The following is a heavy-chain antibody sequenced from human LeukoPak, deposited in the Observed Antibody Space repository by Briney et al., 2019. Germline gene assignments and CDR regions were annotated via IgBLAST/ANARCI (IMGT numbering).Heavy chain of an antibody. J-gene: IGHJ4*02. CDR1: GFTFAEYT. D-gene: IGHD2-2*02. CDR3: AKDSANTYLPDY. CDR2: ITWDGADT. Sequence: GGSLRLSCAASGFTFAEYTMHWVRHTPGKGLEWVSLITWDGADTYYADSVKGRFTISRDNGKNSLYLQMNSLRTEDTALYYCAKDSANTYLPDYWGQGTLVTVSS. V-gene: IGHV3-43*01.